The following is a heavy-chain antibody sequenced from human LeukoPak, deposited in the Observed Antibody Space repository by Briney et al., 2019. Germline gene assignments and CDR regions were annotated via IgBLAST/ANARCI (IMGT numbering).Heavy chain of an antibody. CDR2: IYPGDSDT. CDR1: GYSFTTYW. J-gene: IGHJ3*02. V-gene: IGHV5-51*01. Sequence: GESLKISCKGSGYSFTTYWIAWVRQMPGKGLEWMGIIYPGDSDTRYSPSFQGQVTISADKSINTAYLQWSSLKASDTAMYYCARRAKIMTTVALHAFDIWGQGTMVTVSS. D-gene: IGHD4-23*01. CDR3: ARRAKIMTTVALHAFDI.